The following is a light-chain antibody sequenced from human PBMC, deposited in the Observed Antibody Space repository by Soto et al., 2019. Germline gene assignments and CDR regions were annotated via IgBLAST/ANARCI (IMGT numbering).Light chain of an antibody. CDR1: QSVSSSY. CDR2: GAS. CDR3: QQYGSSQT. V-gene: IGKV3-20*01. Sequence: VLLPQSPSTLSLSPGERATLSCRASQSVSSSYLAWYQQKPGQAPRLLIYGASSRATGIPDRFSGSGPGTDFTLTISRLEPEDFAVYYCQQYGSSQTFGQGTKVDIK. J-gene: IGKJ1*01.